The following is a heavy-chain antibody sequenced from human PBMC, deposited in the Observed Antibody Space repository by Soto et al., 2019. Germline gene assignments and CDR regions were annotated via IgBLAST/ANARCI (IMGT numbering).Heavy chain of an antibody. CDR2: IYYRGST. CDR1: GGSISSGGYY. J-gene: IGHJ4*02. D-gene: IGHD6-19*01. CDR3: ARVEAGALDY. V-gene: IGHV4-31*03. Sequence: QVQLQESGPGLVKPSQTLSLTCTVSGGSISSGGYYWSCIRQHPGKGLEWIGYIYYRGSTYYSPSLKSRVTISVDTSKNPFSLKLSSVTAADTAVSYCARVEAGALDYWGPGTLVTVS.